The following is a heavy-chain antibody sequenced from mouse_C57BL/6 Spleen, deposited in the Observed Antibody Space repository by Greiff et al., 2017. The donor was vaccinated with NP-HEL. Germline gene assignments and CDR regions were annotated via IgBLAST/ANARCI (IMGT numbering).Heavy chain of an antibody. V-gene: IGHV1-53*01. J-gene: IGHJ1*03. CDR2: INPSNGGT. Sequence: QVQLMESGAELVKPGASVKLSCKASGYTFTSYWMSWVQQSPGQGLEWIGNINPSNGGTNYNEKVKSKATLSGDKSSSTAYMQLSSLTSEDSVVYYSARGRNYYDSGYGYFDVWGTGTTVTVSS. CDR1: GYTFTSYW. D-gene: IGHD1-1*01. CDR3: ARGRNYYDSGYGYFDV.